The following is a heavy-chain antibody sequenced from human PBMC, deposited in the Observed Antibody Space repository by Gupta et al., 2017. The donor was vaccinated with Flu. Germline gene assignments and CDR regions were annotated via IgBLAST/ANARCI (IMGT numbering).Heavy chain of an antibody. J-gene: IGHJ4*02. D-gene: IGHD5-18*01. Sequence: QVQLQESGPGLVKPSETLSLPCPAPGSSISSGYDWVWIRQPPGKGLEWSGSIYHSGSTYYNPSLKSRVTISVDTSKNQFSLKLSSVTAADTAVYYCASIRWEDTAMVTGTYYFDYWGQGTLVTGSS. CDR3: ASIRWEDTAMVTGTYYFDY. CDR2: IYHSGST. V-gene: IGHV4-38-2*01. CDR1: GSSISSGYD.